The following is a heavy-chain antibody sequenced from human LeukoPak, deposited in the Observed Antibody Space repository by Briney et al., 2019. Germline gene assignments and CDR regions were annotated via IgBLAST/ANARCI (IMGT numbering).Heavy chain of an antibody. CDR3: ARDHYDTSGFSTYYFDY. V-gene: IGHV3-48*02. CDR2: ISTSSGTI. D-gene: IGHD3-22*01. Sequence: GGSLRLSCAASGFTFSSYSMNWVRQAPGRGLECVSYISTSSGTIYYADSVKGRFTISSDNAKNSLYLQMSSLRDEDTAVYYCARDHYDTSGFSTYYFDYWGQGTLVTVSS. J-gene: IGHJ4*02. CDR1: GFTFSSYS.